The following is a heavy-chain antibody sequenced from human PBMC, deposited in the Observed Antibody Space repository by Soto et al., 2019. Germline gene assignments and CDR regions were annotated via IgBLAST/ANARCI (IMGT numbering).Heavy chain of an antibody. J-gene: IGHJ4*02. CDR2: INSDGSST. D-gene: IGHD6-25*01. CDR3: ARRGRLLAWELFPDY. V-gene: IGHV3-74*01. CDR1: GFTFSSYW. Sequence: GGSLRLSCAASGFTFSSYWMHWVRQAPGKGLVWVSRINSDGSSTSYADSVKGRFTISRDNAKNTLYLQMNSLRAEDTAVYYCARRGRLLAWELFPDYWGQGTLVTVSS.